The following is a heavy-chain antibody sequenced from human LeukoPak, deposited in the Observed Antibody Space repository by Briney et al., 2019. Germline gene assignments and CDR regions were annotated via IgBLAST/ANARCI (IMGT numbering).Heavy chain of an antibody. J-gene: IGHJ4*02. Sequence: ASVKVSCKASGYTFTGYYMHWVRQAPGQGLEWMGRINPNSGGTNYAQKFQGRVTMTRDTSISTAYTELSRLRSVDTAVYYCARSLKYYNFWSGSYYFDYWGQGTLVTVSS. CDR3: ARSLKYYNFWSGSYYFDY. V-gene: IGHV1-2*06. D-gene: IGHD3-3*01. CDR2: INPNSGGT. CDR1: GYTFTGYY.